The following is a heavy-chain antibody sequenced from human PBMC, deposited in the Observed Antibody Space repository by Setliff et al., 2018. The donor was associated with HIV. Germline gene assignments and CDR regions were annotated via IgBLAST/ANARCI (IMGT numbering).Heavy chain of an antibody. CDR3: VRWYYCVSGACYRADY. CDR1: GTSFSDHY. CDR2: MNQSGTT. D-gene: IGHD2-21*02. J-gene: IGHJ4*02. V-gene: IGHV4-34*01. Sequence: SETLSLTCSVYGTSFSDHYWSWVRQTPGKELEWIGEMNQSGTTNYNPSLKSRVTMSIDTSERQFSLKLTSVTAADTAVYYCVRWYYCVSGACYRADYWGQGTMVTVSS.